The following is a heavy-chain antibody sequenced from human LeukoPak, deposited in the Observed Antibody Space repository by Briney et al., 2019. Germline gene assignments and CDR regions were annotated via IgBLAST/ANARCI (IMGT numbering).Heavy chain of an antibody. V-gene: IGHV3-11*01. CDR1: GFTFSGYY. Sequence: GGSLRLSCEASGFTFSGYYMSWIRQAPGKGLECVSYISSSGNTLYYADSVKGRFTISRDNAKNSLYLQMNSLRADDTAVYYCARVGYCTNGVCYTDPMYNWFDPWGQGTLVTVSS. D-gene: IGHD2-8*01. CDR2: ISSSGNTL. J-gene: IGHJ5*02. CDR3: ARVGYCTNGVCYTDPMYNWFDP.